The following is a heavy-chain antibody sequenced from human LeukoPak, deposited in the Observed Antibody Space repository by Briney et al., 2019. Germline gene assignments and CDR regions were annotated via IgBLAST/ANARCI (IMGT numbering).Heavy chain of an antibody. V-gene: IGHV1-18*01. CDR3: ARLDIVSILFDS. CDR2: ISAYNGNT. J-gene: IGHJ4*02. Sequence: ASVKVSCKASGYTFTSYGISWVRQAPGQGLEWMGWISAYNGNTNYAQNVQGRVTMSRDTSTSTAYMELRSLRSDDTAVYYCARLDIVSILFDSWGQGTLVTVSS. CDR1: GYTFTSYG. D-gene: IGHD5/OR15-5a*01.